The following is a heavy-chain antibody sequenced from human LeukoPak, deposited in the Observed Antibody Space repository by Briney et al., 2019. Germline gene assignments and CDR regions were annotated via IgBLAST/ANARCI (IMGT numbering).Heavy chain of an antibody. Sequence: GGSLSLSCAASGLAFSGYGMNWVRQAPGKGLEWVSCMSSSSSYIYYADSVKGRFTVPRDNTKNSLSSPLNSLRAEDPAVYYLARDVSFGEPATSYYYGMDVWGQRATVTLSS. CDR1: GLAFSGYG. J-gene: IGHJ6*01. V-gene: IGHV3-21*01. D-gene: IGHD3-16*01. CDR3: ARDVSFGEPATSYYYGMDV. CDR2: MSSSSSYI.